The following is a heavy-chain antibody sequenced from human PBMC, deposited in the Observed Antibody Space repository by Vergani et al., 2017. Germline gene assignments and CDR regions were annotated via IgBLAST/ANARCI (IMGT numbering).Heavy chain of an antibody. CDR2: FYTGGVT. D-gene: IGHD6-13*01. J-gene: IGHJ6*02. V-gene: IGHV4-61*02. Sequence: QVQLQESGPGLVRPSQTLSLTCTVSVGSISSGCYYCSWFRQPAGKGLEWIGRFYTGGVTSYNPSLKSRVTISVDTSKNQFSLQLSSVTAADTAVYYCARDPLYSTTWPFLLLDMDVWGQGTTVTVSS. CDR3: ARDPLYSTTWPFLLLDMDV. CDR1: VGSISSGCYY.